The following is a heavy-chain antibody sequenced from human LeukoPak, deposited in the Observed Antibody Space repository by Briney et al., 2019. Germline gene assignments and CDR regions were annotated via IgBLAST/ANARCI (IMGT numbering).Heavy chain of an antibody. V-gene: IGHV3-53*01. Sequence: GGSLRLSCAASGFTFSSYSMNWVRQAPGKGLEWVSVIYSGGSTYYADSVKGRFTISRDNSKNTLYLQMNSLRAEDTAVYYCAKDLFGPLDYWGQGTLVTVSS. D-gene: IGHD3-16*01. CDR2: IYSGGST. CDR3: AKDLFGPLDY. CDR1: GFTFSSYS. J-gene: IGHJ4*02.